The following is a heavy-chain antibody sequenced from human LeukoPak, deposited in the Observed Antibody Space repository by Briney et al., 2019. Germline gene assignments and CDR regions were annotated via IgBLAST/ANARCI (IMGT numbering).Heavy chain of an antibody. CDR3: ARTRLRTPNYYGSGRTTDAFDI. J-gene: IGHJ3*02. CDR2: ISSSDSII. Sequence: GGSLRLSCEASGFTFSSYEMNWVRQAPGKGLEWVSYISSSDSIIYYADSVKGRFTVSRDNSKNSLYLQMNSLRAEDTAVYYCARTRLRTPNYYGSGRTTDAFDIWGQGTMVTVSS. CDR1: GFTFSSYE. V-gene: IGHV3-48*03. D-gene: IGHD3-10*01.